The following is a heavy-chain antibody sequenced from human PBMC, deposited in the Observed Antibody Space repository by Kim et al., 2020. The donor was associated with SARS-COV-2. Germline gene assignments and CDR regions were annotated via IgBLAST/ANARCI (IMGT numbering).Heavy chain of an antibody. Sequence: GGSLRLSCAASGFMLNIYSMNWVRQTPVKGLEWGSYITSDERTIFYADAVRGRFTISRDNANNLVFLHMYNLRDEDTAVYYCARSVEGRFDYWGQGTVVTVSS. CDR1: GFMLNIYS. J-gene: IGHJ4*02. V-gene: IGHV3-48*02. CDR3: ARSVEGRFDY. CDR2: ITSDERTI.